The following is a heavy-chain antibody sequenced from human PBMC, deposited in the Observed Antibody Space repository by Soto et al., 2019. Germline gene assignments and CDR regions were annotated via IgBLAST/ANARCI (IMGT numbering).Heavy chain of an antibody. CDR1: GGSISSDN. D-gene: IGHD3-10*01. CDR2: RYYSGSA. CDR3: ARGGVHMDV. J-gene: IGHJ6*02. V-gene: IGHV4-59*01. Sequence: XEXXXLTCTVSGGSISSDNWSWIRQPPGKGLEWIGYRYYSGSANYNPSHKSRVTISVDTSKNQFSLKLKSVTAADTAVYYCARGGVHMDVWGQGTTVTVSS.